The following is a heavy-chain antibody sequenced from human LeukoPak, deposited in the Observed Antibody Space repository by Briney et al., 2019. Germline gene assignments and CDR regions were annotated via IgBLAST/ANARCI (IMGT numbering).Heavy chain of an antibody. CDR3: ARRVQRYSSSWYDYFDY. D-gene: IGHD6-13*01. J-gene: IGHJ4*02. Sequence: SETLSLTCTVSGGFISSYYWSWIRQSAGKGLEWIGRIYTSGSTNYNPSLKSRLTISVDTSKNQFSLKLSSVTAADTAVYYCARRVQRYSSSWYDYFDYWGQGTLVTVSS. CDR2: IYTSGST. CDR1: GGFISSYY. V-gene: IGHV4-4*07.